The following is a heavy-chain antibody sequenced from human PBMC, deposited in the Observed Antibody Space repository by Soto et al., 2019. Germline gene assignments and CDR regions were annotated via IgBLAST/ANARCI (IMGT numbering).Heavy chain of an antibody. D-gene: IGHD3-3*01. J-gene: IGHJ4*02. Sequence: EVQLVESGGGLVQPGGSLRLSCAASGFSFSSYWMHWVRQTPGKGLVWVSRINSDGSDASYAGPVQGRFTISRDNAKNAVYLQVNSLRVEDTAVYYCAILTVFGVVADYWGQGTLVTVSS. CDR3: AILTVFGVVADY. V-gene: IGHV3-74*01. CDR2: INSDGSDA. CDR1: GFSFSSYW.